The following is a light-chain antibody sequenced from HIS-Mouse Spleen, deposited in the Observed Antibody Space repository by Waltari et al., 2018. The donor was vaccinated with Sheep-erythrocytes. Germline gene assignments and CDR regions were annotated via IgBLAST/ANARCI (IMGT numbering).Light chain of an antibody. CDR1: SSDVGGYNY. CDR3: CSYAGSYNHV. J-gene: IGLJ1*01. V-gene: IGLV2-11*01. CDR2: DVS. Sequence: QSALTQPRSVSGSPGQSVTISCTGTSSDVGGYNYVSWYQQHPSKAPKPMIYDVSKRPSGVPDRFSGSKSGNTASLTISGLQAEDEADYYCCSYAGSYNHVFATGTKVTVL.